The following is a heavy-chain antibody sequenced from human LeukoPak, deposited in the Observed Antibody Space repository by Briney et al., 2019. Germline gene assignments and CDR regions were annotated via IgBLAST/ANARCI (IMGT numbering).Heavy chain of an antibody. CDR1: GYTFTGYY. Sequence: ASVKVSCKASGYTFTGYYMHWVRQAPGQGLEWMGWINPNSGGTNYAQKFQGRVTMTRDTSISTAYMELSRLRSDDTAVYYCARRGIFGVVLDFDSWGQGTLVTVSS. V-gene: IGHV1-2*02. J-gene: IGHJ4*02. D-gene: IGHD3-3*01. CDR2: INPNSGGT. CDR3: ARRGIFGVVLDFDS.